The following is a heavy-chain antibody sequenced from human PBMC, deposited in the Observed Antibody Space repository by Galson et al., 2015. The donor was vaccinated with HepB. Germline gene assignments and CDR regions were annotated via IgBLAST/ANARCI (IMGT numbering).Heavy chain of an antibody. J-gene: IGHJ6*02. D-gene: IGHD3-16*01. CDR3: ARDDGVFKGV. V-gene: IGHV3-48*01. Sequence: SLRLSCAASGFTFSIYSMNWVRQAPGKGLEWVSYISGTSSTIYYADSVKGRFTISRDNAKNSLFLQMNSLKAEDTAVYYCARDDGVFKGVWGQGTTVTVSS. CDR2: ISGTSSTI. CDR1: GFTFSIYS.